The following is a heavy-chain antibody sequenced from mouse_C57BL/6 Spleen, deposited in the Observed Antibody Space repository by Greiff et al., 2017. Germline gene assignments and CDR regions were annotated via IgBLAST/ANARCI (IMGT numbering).Heavy chain of an antibody. Sequence: VQVVESGAELARPGASVKLSCKASGYTFTSYGISWVKQRTGQGLEWIGEIYPRSGNTYYNEKFKGKATLTADKSSSTAYMELRSLTSEDSAVYFCAYYYGSSYEAYWGQGTLVTVSA. CDR1: GYTFTSYG. V-gene: IGHV1-81*01. J-gene: IGHJ3*01. CDR2: IYPRSGNT. CDR3: AYYYGSSYEAY. D-gene: IGHD1-1*01.